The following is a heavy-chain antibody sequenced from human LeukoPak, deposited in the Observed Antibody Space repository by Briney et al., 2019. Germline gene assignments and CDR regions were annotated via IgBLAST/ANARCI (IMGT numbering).Heavy chain of an antibody. J-gene: IGHJ5*02. V-gene: IGHV3-23*01. CDR2: ISGSGGST. Sequence: GGSLRLSCAASGFTFSSYAMSWVRQAPGKGLEWVSAISGSGGSTYYADSVKGRFTISRDNSKNTLYLQMNSLRAEDTAVYYCAKDRSVLLWFGWFDPWGQGTLVTVSS. CDR1: GFTFSSYA. D-gene: IGHD3-10*01. CDR3: AKDRSVLLWFGWFDP.